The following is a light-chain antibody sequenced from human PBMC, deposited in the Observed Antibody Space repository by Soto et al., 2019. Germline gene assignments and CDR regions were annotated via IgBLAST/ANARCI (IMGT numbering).Light chain of an antibody. J-gene: IGKJ5*01. CDR2: ATS. Sequence: LSPSACTVPQSTGASATLPWRDSRSVGSLYLAWYQQKPGQAPRLLMYATSSRATGIPDRFSGSGSGTDFTLTISSLEPEDFAVYYCQHYGDSARTFGPGTRLEI. CDR3: QHYGDSART. CDR1: RSVGSLY. V-gene: IGKV3-20*01.